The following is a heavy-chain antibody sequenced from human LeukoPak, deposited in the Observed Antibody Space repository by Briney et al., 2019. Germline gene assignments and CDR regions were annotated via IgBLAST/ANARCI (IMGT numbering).Heavy chain of an antibody. CDR2: IIPIFGTA. D-gene: IGHD6-13*01. V-gene: IGHV1-69*01. CDR3: AGTAEQLPFDY. J-gene: IGHJ4*02. CDR1: GGTFSSYA. Sequence: GSSVKVSCTASGGTFSSYAISWVRQAPGQGLEWMGGIIPIFGTANYAQKFQGRVTITADESTSTAYMELSSLRSEDTAVYYCAGTAEQLPFDYWGQGTLVTVSS.